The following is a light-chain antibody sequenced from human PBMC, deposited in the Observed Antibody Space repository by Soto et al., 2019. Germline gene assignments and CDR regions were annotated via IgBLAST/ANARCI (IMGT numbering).Light chain of an antibody. CDR1: SSNIGSNY. Sequence: QLVLTQLPSASGTPGQRVTISCSGSSSNIGSNYVYWYQQLPGTAPKLLIYRNNQRPSGVPDRFSGSKSGTSASLAISGLRSEDEADYYCAAWDDSLSGVVFGGGTKLTVL. CDR3: AAWDDSLSGVV. CDR2: RNN. J-gene: IGLJ2*01. V-gene: IGLV1-47*01.